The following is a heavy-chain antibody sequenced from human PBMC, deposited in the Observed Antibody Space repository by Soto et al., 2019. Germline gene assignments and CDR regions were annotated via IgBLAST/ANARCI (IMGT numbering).Heavy chain of an antibody. V-gene: IGHV3-30*18. J-gene: IGHJ4*02. CDR3: AKARPALYYFDY. CDR1: GFTFSSYG. CDR2: ISYDGSNK. D-gene: IGHD3-16*01. Sequence: QVQLVESGGGVVQPGRSLRLSCAASGFTFSSYGMHWVRQAPGKGLEWVAVISYDGSNKYYADSVKGRFTISRDNSKNTPYLQMNSLRTEDTAVYYCAKARPALYYFDYWGQGTLVTVSS.